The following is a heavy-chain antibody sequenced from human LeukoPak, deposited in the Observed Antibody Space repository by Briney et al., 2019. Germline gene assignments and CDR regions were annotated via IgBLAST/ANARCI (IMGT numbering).Heavy chain of an antibody. CDR2: IYYSGST. Sequence: SETLSLTCTVSGGSISSYYCSWIRQPPGKGLEWIGYIYYSGSTNYNPSLKSRVTISVGTSKNQFSLKLSSVTAADTAVYYCARSCGSGPRLVDNWGQGTLVTVSS. J-gene: IGHJ4*02. V-gene: IGHV4-59*01. CDR3: ARSCGSGPRLVDN. D-gene: IGHD3-10*01. CDR1: GGSISSYY.